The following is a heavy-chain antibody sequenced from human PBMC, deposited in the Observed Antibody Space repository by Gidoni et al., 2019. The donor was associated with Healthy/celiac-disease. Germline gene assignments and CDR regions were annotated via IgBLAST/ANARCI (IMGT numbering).Heavy chain of an antibody. CDR2: IYHSGST. CDR3: AKVKQWELLPGWFDP. Sequence: QVQLQESGPGLVKPSGTLSLTCAVSGGSISSSNWWSGVREPPGKGLELLGDIYHSGSTNYDPSLKSRVTISVDKSKNQFSLKLSSVTAADTAVYYCAKVKQWELLPGWFDPWGQGTLVTVSS. CDR1: GGSISSSNW. D-gene: IGHD1-26*01. J-gene: IGHJ5*02. V-gene: IGHV4-4*02.